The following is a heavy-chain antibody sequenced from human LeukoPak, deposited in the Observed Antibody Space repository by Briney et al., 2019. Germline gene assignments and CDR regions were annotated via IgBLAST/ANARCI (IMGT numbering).Heavy chain of an antibody. CDR3: ARQYYYYMDV. CDR2: ISSSSSTI. Sequence: GGSLRLSCAVSRFRFKTYSMNWVRQAPGKGLEWASYISSSSSTIYYADSVKGRFTISRDNAKNSLYLQMNSLRAEDTAVYYCARQYYYYMDVWGKGTTVTVSS. V-gene: IGHV3-48*01. CDR1: RFRFKTYS. J-gene: IGHJ6*03.